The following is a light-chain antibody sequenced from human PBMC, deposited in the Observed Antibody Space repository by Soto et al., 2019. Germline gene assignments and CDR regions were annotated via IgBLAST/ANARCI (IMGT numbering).Light chain of an antibody. J-gene: IGKJ4*01. CDR3: QQYYSYPPLT. CDR2: AAS. Sequence: AIRMTQSPSSLSASTGDRVTITCRASQGISSYLAWYQQKPGKAPKLLIYAASTLQSGFPSRFSGSGSRTDCTLTICCLQSEDFSTYYCQQYYSYPPLTFGGGTNVEIK. CDR1: QGISSY. V-gene: IGKV1-8*01.